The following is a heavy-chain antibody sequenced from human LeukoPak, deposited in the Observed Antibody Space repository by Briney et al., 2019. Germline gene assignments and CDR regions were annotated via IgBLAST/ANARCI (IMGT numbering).Heavy chain of an antibody. Sequence: GGSLRLSCSASGFTFSSYAMHWVRQAPGKGLEYVSAISSNGGSTYYADSVKGRFPISRDNSKNTLYLQISSLRAEDTAVYYCVGTAMVKGFFDYWGQGTLVTVSS. CDR1: GFTFSSYA. V-gene: IGHV3-64D*06. CDR3: VGTAMVKGFFDY. D-gene: IGHD5-18*01. J-gene: IGHJ4*02. CDR2: ISSNGGST.